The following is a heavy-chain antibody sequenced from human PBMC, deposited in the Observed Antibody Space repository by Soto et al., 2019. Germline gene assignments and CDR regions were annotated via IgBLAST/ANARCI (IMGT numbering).Heavy chain of an antibody. CDR3: AKRLSSGSSSVYYGMDV. V-gene: IGHV3-30*18. CDR1: GFTFSSYG. Sequence: GGSLRLSCAASGFTFSSYGMHWVRQAPGKGLEWVAVISYDGSNKYYADSVKGRFTISRDNSKNTLYLQMNSLRAEDTAVYYCAKRLSSGSSSVYYGMDVWGQGTTVTVSS. D-gene: IGHD6-6*01. J-gene: IGHJ6*02. CDR2: ISYDGSNK.